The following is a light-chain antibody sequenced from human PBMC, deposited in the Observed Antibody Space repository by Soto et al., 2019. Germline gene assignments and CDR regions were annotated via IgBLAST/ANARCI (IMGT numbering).Light chain of an antibody. Sequence: EIRVNHSPISLCSSLFYRGTITCRASQSISSYLNWYQQKPGKPPKLLIYAAVSLQSGIPSRFSAYGSGTDFTLTICRLQPEDFATYYCQQNYTKTLTFCGGTKVEIK. CDR1: QSISSY. CDR3: QQNYTKTLT. V-gene: IGKV1-39*01. CDR2: AAV. J-gene: IGKJ4*01.